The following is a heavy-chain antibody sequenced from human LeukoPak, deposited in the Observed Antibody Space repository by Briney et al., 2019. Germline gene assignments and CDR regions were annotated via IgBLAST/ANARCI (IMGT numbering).Heavy chain of an antibody. V-gene: IGHV4-39*07. Sequence: SETLSLTCTVSGGSISSSSYYWGWIRQPPGKGLEWIGSIYYSGSTYYNPSLKSRVTISVDTSKNQFSLKLSSVTAADTAVYYCARKLKLLWFGPDWYFDLWGRGTLVTVSS. CDR3: ARKLKLLWFGPDWYFDL. J-gene: IGHJ2*01. CDR1: GGSISSSSYY. D-gene: IGHD3-10*01. CDR2: IYYSGST.